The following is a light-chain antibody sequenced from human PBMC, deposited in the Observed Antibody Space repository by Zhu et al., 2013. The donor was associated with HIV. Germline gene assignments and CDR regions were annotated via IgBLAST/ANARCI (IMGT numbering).Light chain of an antibody. CDR2: AAS. CDR1: QNINRW. V-gene: IGKV1-5*01. CDR3: QQYYNYPPYT. Sequence: DIQMTQSPSTLSASVGDRVTITCRASQNINRWLAWYQQKPGKAPKLLIYAASTLQSGVPSRFSGSGSGTDFTLTISCLQSEDFATYYCQQYYNYPPYTFGQGTKLEI. J-gene: IGKJ2*01.